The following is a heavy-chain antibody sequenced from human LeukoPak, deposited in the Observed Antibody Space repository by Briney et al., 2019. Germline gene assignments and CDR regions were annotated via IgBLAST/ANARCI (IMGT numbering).Heavy chain of an antibody. J-gene: IGHJ3*02. D-gene: IGHD6-19*01. CDR1: GYTFTGYY. V-gene: IGHV1-2*02. CDR3: ATSSDSSGWYGVGAFDI. Sequence: GASVKVSCKASGYTFTGYYMHWVRQAPGQGLEWMGWINPNSGGTNYAQKFQGRVTMTRDTSISTAYMELSRLRSDDTAVYYCATSSDSSGWYGVGAFDIWGQGTMVTVSS. CDR2: INPNSGGT.